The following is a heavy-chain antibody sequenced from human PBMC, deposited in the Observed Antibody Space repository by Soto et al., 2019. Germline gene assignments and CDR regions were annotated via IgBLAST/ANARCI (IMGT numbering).Heavy chain of an antibody. V-gene: IGHV3-23*01. D-gene: IGHD1-1*01. CDR2: ISGSGGST. CDR3: AKDLPRRAPDSYDSYMDV. J-gene: IGHJ6*03. CDR1: GFTFSSYA. Sequence: GGSLRLSCAASGFTFSSYAMSWVRQAPGKGLEWVSAISGSGGSTYYADSVKGRFTISRDNSKNTLYLQMNSLRAEDTAVYYCAKDLPRRAPDSYDSYMDVGGKGTMVRISS.